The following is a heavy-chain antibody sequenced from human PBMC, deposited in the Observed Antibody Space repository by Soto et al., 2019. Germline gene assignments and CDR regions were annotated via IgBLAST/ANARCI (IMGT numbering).Heavy chain of an antibody. V-gene: IGHV4-59*01. Sequence: QVQLQESGPGLVKPSETLSLTCTVSGGSISSYYWSWIRQPPGKGLEWIGYIYYSGSTNYNPSLKSRVTISVDTSKNQFSLKLSSVTAADTAVYYCAGTYYDYIWGSYRHPLPFDYWGQGTLVTVSS. CDR3: AGTYYDYIWGSYRHPLPFDY. CDR2: IYYSGST. J-gene: IGHJ4*02. D-gene: IGHD3-16*02. CDR1: GGSISSYY.